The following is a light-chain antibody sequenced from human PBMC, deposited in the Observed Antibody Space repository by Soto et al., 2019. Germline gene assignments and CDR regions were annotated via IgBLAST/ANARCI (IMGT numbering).Light chain of an antibody. CDR3: QQAYTIPYT. J-gene: IGKJ2*01. CDR1: QDISIH. V-gene: IGKV1-12*01. Sequence: DIQMTQSPSSVSASVGDRVIVSCRASQDISIHLAWYQQKPGKAPKLLLYAASSLQSGAPSRFSGGGSGTDFTLTISSLQPEDFATYYCQQAYTIPYTFGQGTTLEIK. CDR2: AAS.